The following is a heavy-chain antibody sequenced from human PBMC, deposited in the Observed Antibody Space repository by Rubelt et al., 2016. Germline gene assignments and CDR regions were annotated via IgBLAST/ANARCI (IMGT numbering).Heavy chain of an antibody. CDR3: ARSRLITGTGLGYFDL. V-gene: IGHV4-59*01. CDR1: GGSIISYY. J-gene: IGHJ2*01. CDR2: IYFGGST. Sequence: QVQLQESGPGLVKPSETLSLTCTVPGGSIISYYWTWIRPPPVKGLEWIGGIYFGGSTYSTPPFQERPTLPSTKSKKLCTQNLRSGTAADTAVYYCARSRLITGTGLGYFDLWGRGTLVTVSS. D-gene: IGHD1/OR15-1a*01.